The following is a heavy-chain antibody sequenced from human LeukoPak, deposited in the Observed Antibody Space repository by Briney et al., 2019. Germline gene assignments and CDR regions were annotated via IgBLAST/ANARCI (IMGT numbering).Heavy chain of an antibody. V-gene: IGHV3-74*03. Sequence: GGSLRLSCAASGFTFTSHWMHWVRQAPGKGLVWVSRVNNDGTDTTYADSVKGRFTISRDNAKNTLYLQVNSLRAEDTAVYYCARQSYYYDSSGYYYDYWGQGTLVTVSS. D-gene: IGHD3-22*01. CDR2: VNNDGTDT. CDR1: GFTFTSHW. CDR3: ARQSYYYDSSGYYYDY. J-gene: IGHJ4*02.